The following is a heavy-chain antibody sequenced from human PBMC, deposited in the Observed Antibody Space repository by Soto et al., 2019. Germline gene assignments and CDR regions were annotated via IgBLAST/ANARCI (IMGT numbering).Heavy chain of an antibody. CDR3: AHRGYGDYPGDNWFDP. CDR2: IYWNDDK. V-gene: IGHV2-5*01. J-gene: IGHJ5*02. D-gene: IGHD4-17*01. Sequence: QITLKQSGPSVVKPTQTLTLTCTFSGFSLNTGGAGVGWIRQPPGKALERLAVIYWNDDKRYNPALKSKLTITKDASKNQVVLTMTYMDPVDTATYYCAHRGYGDYPGDNWFDPWGQGTLVTVSS. CDR1: GFSLNTGGAG.